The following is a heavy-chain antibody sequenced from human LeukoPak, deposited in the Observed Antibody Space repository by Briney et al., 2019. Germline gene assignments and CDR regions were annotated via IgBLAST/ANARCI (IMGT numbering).Heavy chain of an antibody. CDR2: ISDSGAYT. J-gene: IGHJ4*02. Sequence: PGGSLRLSCAASGFTFSSYAMSWVRQAPGKGLEWVSAISDSGAYTYYADSVKGRFTISRDNSKNTLYLQMNSLRAGDTAVYYCAKAMVAARSLNVPVDYWGQGTLVTVSS. D-gene: IGHD6-6*01. CDR3: AKAMVAARSLNVPVDY. CDR1: GFTFSSYA. V-gene: IGHV3-23*01.